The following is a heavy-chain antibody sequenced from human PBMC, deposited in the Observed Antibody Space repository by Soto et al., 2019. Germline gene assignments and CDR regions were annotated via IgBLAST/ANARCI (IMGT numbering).Heavy chain of an antibody. CDR1: GFTFSSYW. D-gene: IGHD2-15*01. CDR2: INSDGSST. Sequence: PGGSLRLSCAASGFTFSSYWMHWVRQAPGQGQVWVPRINSDGSSTSYADSVKGRFTISRDNAKNTLYLQMNSLRAEDTAVYYCASDLRGCSGGSCYSSPLHRMDVWGQGSTVTVSS. V-gene: IGHV3-74*01. CDR3: ASDLRGCSGGSCYSSPLHRMDV. J-gene: IGHJ6*02.